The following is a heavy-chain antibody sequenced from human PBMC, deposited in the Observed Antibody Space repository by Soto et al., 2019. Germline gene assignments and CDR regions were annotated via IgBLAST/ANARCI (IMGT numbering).Heavy chain of an antibody. J-gene: IGHJ5*02. CDR2: ISGSGGST. D-gene: IGHD3-3*01. Sequence: GGSLRLSCAASGFTFSSYAMSWVRQAPGKGLEWVSAISGSGGSTYYADSVKGRFTISRDNSKNTLYLQMNSLRAEDTAVYYCAKDHDFWSGPEGLFDPWGQGTLVTVSS. V-gene: IGHV3-23*01. CDR3: AKDHDFWSGPEGLFDP. CDR1: GFTFSSYA.